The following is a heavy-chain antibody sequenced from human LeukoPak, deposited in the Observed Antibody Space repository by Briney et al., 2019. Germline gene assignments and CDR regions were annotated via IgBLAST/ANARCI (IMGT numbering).Heavy chain of an antibody. CDR2: FHYSGST. Sequence: SETLSLTCTVSGGSISSSTYYWGWIRQPPGKGLEWIGTFHYSGSTYYNPSLKSRVTISVDTSKNQFSLKLTSVTAADTAVYYCARGSIPDYWGQGTLVTVSS. D-gene: IGHD1-26*01. V-gene: IGHV4-39*01. CDR3: ARGSIPDY. J-gene: IGHJ4*02. CDR1: GGSISSSTYY.